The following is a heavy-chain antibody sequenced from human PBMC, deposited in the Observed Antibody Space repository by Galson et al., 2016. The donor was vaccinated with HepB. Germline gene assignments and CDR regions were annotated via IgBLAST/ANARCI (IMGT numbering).Heavy chain of an antibody. V-gene: IGHV4-34*01. CDR2: INHSGST. Sequence: GKGLEWIGEINHSGSTNYNPSLKSRVTISVDTSKNQFSLKLSSVTAADTAVYYCARGGKGGATPAGYWGQGTLVTVSS. CDR3: ARGGKGGATPAGY. J-gene: IGHJ4*02. D-gene: IGHD1-26*01.